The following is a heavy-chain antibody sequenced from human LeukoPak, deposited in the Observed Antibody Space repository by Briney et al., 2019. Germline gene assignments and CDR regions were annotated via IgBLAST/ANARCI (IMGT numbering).Heavy chain of an antibody. CDR1: GFSFSTYT. V-gene: IGHV3-30-3*01. CDR2: ISYDGTNK. Sequence: TGGSLRLSCAASGFSFSTYTRHWVRQTPGKGLEWVAVISYDGTNKYYADSVKGRFTISRDNSKNTLYLQMNSLRAEDTAIYYCARDFITIFGVVNYYFDYWGQGTLVTVSS. CDR3: ARDFITIFGVVNYYFDY. D-gene: IGHD3-3*01. J-gene: IGHJ4*02.